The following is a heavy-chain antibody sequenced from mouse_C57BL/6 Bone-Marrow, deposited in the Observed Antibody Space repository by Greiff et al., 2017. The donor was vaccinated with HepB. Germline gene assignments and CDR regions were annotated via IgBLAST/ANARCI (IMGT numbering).Heavy chain of an antibody. D-gene: IGHD2-12*01. J-gene: IGHJ1*03. Sequence: QVQLQQPGAELVKPGASVKLSCTASGYTFTSYWMHWVRQRPGRGLEWIGEIDPSDSYTNYNQKFKGKSTLTVDKSSSTAYMQLSSLTSEDSAVYYCARLCDSYHWYFDVWGTGTTVTVSS. CDR2: IDPSDSYT. CDR1: GYTFTSYW. V-gene: IGHV1-69*01. CDR3: ARLCDSYHWYFDV.